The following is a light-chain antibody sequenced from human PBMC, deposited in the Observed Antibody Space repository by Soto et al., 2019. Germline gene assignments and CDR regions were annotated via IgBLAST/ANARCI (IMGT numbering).Light chain of an antibody. CDR2: GAS. Sequence: ELVLTQSPGTLSLSPGERATLSCRASQSVSSSYLAWYQQKPGQAPRILIYGASNRATGIQDRFSGSGSGTEFTLTIRRLEPEDFAVYYCKQYGSSGTCGQGTKVDIK. J-gene: IGKJ1*01. CDR1: QSVSSSY. V-gene: IGKV3-20*01. CDR3: KQYGSSGT.